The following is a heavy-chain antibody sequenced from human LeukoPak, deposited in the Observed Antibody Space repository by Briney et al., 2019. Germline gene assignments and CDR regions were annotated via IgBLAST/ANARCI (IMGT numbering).Heavy chain of an antibody. CDR3: ARWQYTISSGWFDP. J-gene: IGHJ5*02. Sequence: SETLSHTCTLSGASISSRYWSWIRQPPGKGLEWIGSIYYSGGTNYNPSLQSRVTISVDTSKIQFSLKLSSVTAADTAVYYCARWQYTISSGWFDPWGQGPLFTVSS. D-gene: IGHD6-6*01. V-gene: IGHV4-59*08. CDR2: IYYSGGT. CDR1: GASISSRY.